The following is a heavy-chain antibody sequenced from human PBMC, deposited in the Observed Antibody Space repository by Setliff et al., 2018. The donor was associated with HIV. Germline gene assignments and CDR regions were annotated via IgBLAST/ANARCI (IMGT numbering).Heavy chain of an antibody. Sequence: GESLKISCKTSGYDFATYWIGWVRQMPGRGLEWMGVLYPSDSDAIYSPTFQGRVTISADKATNTAYLQWASLKSSDTAIYYCVRPLVIAFDTSDIWGQGTMGTVSS. CDR1: GYDFATYW. CDR3: VRPLVIAFDTSDI. J-gene: IGHJ3*02. CDR2: LYPSDSDA. V-gene: IGHV5-51*01. D-gene: IGHD3-9*01.